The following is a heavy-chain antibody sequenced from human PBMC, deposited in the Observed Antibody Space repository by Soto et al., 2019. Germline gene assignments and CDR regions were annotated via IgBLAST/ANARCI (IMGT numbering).Heavy chain of an antibody. V-gene: IGHV1-18*01. J-gene: IGHJ6*01. CDR1: GYTFTRSG. CDR3: AREGVAPCYYHGMDV. D-gene: IGHD5-12*01. Sequence: QVQLVQSGAEVKKPGASVKVSCKASGYTFTRSGISWVRQDPGQGPEWMGWISRYNGDTNYAQTFHGRVNMTKDTSTSTSYMELSSLRSYDTAVYYCAREGVAPCYYHGMDVWGQGNPGTVAS. CDR2: ISRYNGDT.